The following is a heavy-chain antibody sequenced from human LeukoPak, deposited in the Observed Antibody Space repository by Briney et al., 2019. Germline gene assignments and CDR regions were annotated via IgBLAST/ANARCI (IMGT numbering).Heavy chain of an antibody. CDR3: ATLAVAGRNFRYGMDV. V-gene: IGHV1-2*02. J-gene: IGHJ6*02. CDR1: GYTFINYF. CDR2: FNPRSGST. Sequence: ASVKVSCTTSGYTFINYFIHWVRQAPGQGLEWMGVFNPRSGSTTYAQKFQGRVTMTRDTSISTAYMELSRLRSDDTAVYYCATLAVAGRNFRYGMDVWGQGTTVTVSS. D-gene: IGHD6-19*01.